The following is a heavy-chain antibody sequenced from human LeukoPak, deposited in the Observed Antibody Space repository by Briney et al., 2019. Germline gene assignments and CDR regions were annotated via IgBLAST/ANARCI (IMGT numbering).Heavy chain of an antibody. CDR1: GGSFSGYY. J-gene: IGHJ4*02. CDR2: VNHSGRS. Sequence: SETLYLTCAVYGGSFSGYYWSWIRKPPAKGLEWIGEVNHSGRSNYNPSLKSRVTISVDTSKNQFSLKLSSVAAADTAVYYCAKHTRRWLHYFDYWVQGTLVTVCS. CDR3: AKHTRRWLHYFDY. V-gene: IGHV4-34*01. D-gene: IGHD5-24*01.